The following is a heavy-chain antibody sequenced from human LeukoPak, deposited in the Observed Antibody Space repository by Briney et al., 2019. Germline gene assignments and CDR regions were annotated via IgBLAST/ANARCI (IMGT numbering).Heavy chain of an antibody. CDR2: LYTSGTT. J-gene: IGHJ4*02. Sequence: SETLSLTCTVSGGSISNYYWNWIRQPAGKGLEWIGRLYTSGTTNYNPSLKSRVAMSVDTSENQFSLKLSSVTAADTAMYYCARQREPRITMVRGVIHFDYWGQGILVTVSS. V-gene: IGHV4-4*07. D-gene: IGHD3-10*01. CDR3: ARQREPRITMVRGVIHFDY. CDR1: GGSISNYY.